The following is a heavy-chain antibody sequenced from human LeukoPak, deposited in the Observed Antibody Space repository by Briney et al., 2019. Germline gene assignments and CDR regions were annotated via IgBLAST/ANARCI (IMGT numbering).Heavy chain of an antibody. CDR2: MSNSGENT. V-gene: IGHV3-30*18. D-gene: IGHD2-8*01. Sequence: GRSLRLSCAASGFTFSSYSMQWVRQTPGKGLEWVGIMSNSGENTFYGEAVKGRFTISRDNSQNTLYLQMNSLRPEDTAVYYCAKDRCSNGVGCYYYYMDVWGKGTTVTISS. CDR3: AKDRCSNGVGCYYYYMDV. CDR1: GFTFSSYS. J-gene: IGHJ6*03.